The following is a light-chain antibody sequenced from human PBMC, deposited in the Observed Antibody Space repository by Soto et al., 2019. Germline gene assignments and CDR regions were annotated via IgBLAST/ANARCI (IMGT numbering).Light chain of an antibody. CDR2: AAS. Sequence: DIQLTQSPSFLSASVGDRVTITCRASQGISSYLAWYQQKPGKAPKLLIYAASTLQSGVPSRFSGSGSGTEFTLTIRSLQPEDFATYYCQQLNSYPQTFGGGTKVDI. CDR1: QGISSY. CDR3: QQLNSYPQT. J-gene: IGKJ4*01. V-gene: IGKV1-9*01.